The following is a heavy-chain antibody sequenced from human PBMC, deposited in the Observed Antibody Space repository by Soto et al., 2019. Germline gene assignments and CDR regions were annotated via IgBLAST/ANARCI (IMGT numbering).Heavy chain of an antibody. D-gene: IGHD1-26*01. CDR1: GGSISSGGYS. V-gene: IGHV4-30-2*01. J-gene: IGHJ5*02. CDR2: INYSGST. CDR3: ARESGAGATNWFDP. Sequence: QQQLQESGSGLVKPSQTLSLTCAVSGGSISSGGYSWRWIRQPPGKGLEWIGDINYSGSTYYNPSLKSRATISIDRSKNHFSLELTSVTAAGTAVYYCARESGAGATNWFDPWGQGTLVTVSS.